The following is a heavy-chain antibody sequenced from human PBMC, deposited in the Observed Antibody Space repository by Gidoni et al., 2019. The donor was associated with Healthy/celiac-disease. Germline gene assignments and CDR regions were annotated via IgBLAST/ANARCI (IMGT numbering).Heavy chain of an antibody. V-gene: IGHV3-23*01. CDR3: AKARTGLPFWFDP. Sequence: EVHLLESGGVLVQPGGSLRLSCAASGFTFSSYAMSWVRQAPGKGLEWVSAIRGSGGSTYYADSVKGRFTISRDNSKNTLYLQMNSLRAEDTAVYYCAKARTGLPFWFDPWGQGTLVTVSS. CDR1: GFTFSSYA. J-gene: IGHJ5*02. CDR2: IRGSGGST.